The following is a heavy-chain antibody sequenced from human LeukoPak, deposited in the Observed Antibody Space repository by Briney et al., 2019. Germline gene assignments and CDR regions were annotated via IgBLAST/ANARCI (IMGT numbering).Heavy chain of an antibody. V-gene: IGHV1-69*06. J-gene: IGHJ4*02. CDR2: IIPIFGTA. CDR1: GGTFSSYA. D-gene: IGHD3-10*01. Sequence: SVKVSCKASGGTFSSYAISWVRQAPGQGLEWMGGIIPIFGTANYAQKFQGRVTITADKSTSTAYMELSSLRSEDTAVYYCAREANSYYYGSGSYYFDYWGQGTLVTVSS. CDR3: AREANSYYYGSGSYYFDY.